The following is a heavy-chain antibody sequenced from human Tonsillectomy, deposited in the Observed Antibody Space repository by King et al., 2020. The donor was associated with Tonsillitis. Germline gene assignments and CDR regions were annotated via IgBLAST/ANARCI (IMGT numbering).Heavy chain of an antibody. J-gene: IGHJ4*02. CDR2: IYYMGST. V-gene: IGHV4-59*01. Sequence: VQLQESGPGLVKPSETLSLTCTVSGGSISSYYWSWIRQPPGKGLEWIGYIYYMGSTNYNPSLKSRVTISLDTSKNQFSLKLSSVTAADTAVYYCARGLYGDYVYYFDNWGQGTLVTVSS. CDR1: GGSISSYY. CDR3: ARGLYGDYVYYFDN. D-gene: IGHD4-17*01.